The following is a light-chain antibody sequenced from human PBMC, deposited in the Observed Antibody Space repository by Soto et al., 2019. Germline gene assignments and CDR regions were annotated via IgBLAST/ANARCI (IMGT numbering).Light chain of an antibody. J-gene: IGLJ2*01. CDR3: GSYAGSNHVV. V-gene: IGLV2-8*01. CDR2: EVS. CDR1: SSDVGGYNF. Sequence: QSALTQPPSASGSPGQSVTISCTGTSSDVGGYNFVSWYQQHPGKAPKLMIYEVSKRPSGVPDRFSGSKSGNTASLTVSGLQAEDEADYHCGSYAGSNHVVFGGGTKLTVL.